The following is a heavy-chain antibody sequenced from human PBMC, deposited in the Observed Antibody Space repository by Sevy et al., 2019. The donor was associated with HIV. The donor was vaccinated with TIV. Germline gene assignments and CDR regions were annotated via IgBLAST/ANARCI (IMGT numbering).Heavy chain of an antibody. D-gene: IGHD3-10*01. Sequence: ASVKVSCKASGYTFTGYYIHWVRQAPGQGLEWMGWINPSSSGTNYGQKFLGRVTMTRDTSISTAYMELNRLRSDDTAVYYCTRSVYGSGTYLNDYWGQGTLVTVSS. CDR1: GYTFTGYY. J-gene: IGHJ4*02. CDR3: TRSVYGSGTYLNDY. V-gene: IGHV1-2*02. CDR2: INPSSSGT.